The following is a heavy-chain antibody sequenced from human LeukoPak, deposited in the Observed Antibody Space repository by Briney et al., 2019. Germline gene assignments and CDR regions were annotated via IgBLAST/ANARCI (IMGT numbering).Heavy chain of an antibody. CDR3: AKDGPLWFGEKEPDYFDY. D-gene: IGHD3-10*01. CDR1: GFTFGSYG. CDR2: IRNDGSNK. Sequence: GGSLRLSCAASGFTFGSYGMHWVRQAPGKGLEWVTFIRNDGSNKYYADSVKGRFTISRDNSKNTLYLQMNSLRAEDTAVYYCAKDGPLWFGEKEPDYFDYWGQGTLVTVSS. V-gene: IGHV3-30*02. J-gene: IGHJ4*02.